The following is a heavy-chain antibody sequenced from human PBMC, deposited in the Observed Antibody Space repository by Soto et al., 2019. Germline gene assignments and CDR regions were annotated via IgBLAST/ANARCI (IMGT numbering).Heavy chain of an antibody. CDR3: AKLYGNYVGYYDY. CDR1: GGSISSYY. Sequence: PSETLSLTCTVSGGSISSYYWSWIRQPPGKGLEWIGYIYYSGSTNYNPSLKSRVTISVDTSKNQFSLKLSSVTAADTAVYYCAKLYGNYVGYYDYWGQGTLVTVSS. CDR2: IYYSGST. J-gene: IGHJ4*02. V-gene: IGHV4-59*08. D-gene: IGHD4-17*01.